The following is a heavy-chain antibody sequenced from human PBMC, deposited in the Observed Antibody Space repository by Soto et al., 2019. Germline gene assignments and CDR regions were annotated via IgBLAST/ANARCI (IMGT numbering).Heavy chain of an antibody. CDR3: VKAGYNVYDSASDI. CDR1: GVIFSSYA. D-gene: IGHD5-12*01. CDR2: ISNDGETT. J-gene: IGHJ3*02. Sequence: GGSLRLSCSASGVIFSSYAMHWVRQAPGKGLEYLSVISNDGETTYYADSVKGRFTISRDNSKNTLYLQMSGLRVEDTAVYYCVKAGYNVYDSASDIWGQGTMVTVSS. V-gene: IGHV3-64D*06.